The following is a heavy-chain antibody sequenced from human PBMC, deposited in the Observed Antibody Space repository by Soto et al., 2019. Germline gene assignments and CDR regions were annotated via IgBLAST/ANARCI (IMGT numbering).Heavy chain of an antibody. V-gene: IGHV5-51*01. CDR2: IYPGDSDT. D-gene: IGHD2-2*01. J-gene: IGHJ6*02. CDR1: GYTFTDYW. Sequence: XESLKISCKGSGYTFTDYWIGWVRQLPGKGLEWMGIIYPGDSDTRYSPSFQGHVTITVDKSTSTAYLQRNTLKASDTAMYYCARHTSNFRYYYYAMDVWGQGTTVTVSS. CDR3: ARHTSNFRYYYYAMDV.